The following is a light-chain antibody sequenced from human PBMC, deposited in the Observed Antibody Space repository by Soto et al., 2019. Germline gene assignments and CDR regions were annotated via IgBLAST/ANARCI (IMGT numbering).Light chain of an antibody. V-gene: IGKV1-5*01. CDR3: QQCSTDPVT. Sequence: DIQMTQSPSTLSASVGDRVIITCRASRSVGNRLAWYQQKPGKAPKVLIFDGSTLRSGVPSRFSGSGSGTEFSLTISSLQPDDFATYYCQQCSTDPVTFGQGTKVEV. CDR1: RSVGNR. CDR2: DGS. J-gene: IGKJ1*01.